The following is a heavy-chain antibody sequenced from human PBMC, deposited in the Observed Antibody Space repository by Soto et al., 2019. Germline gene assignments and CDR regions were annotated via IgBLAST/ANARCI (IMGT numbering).Heavy chain of an antibody. CDR1: GYTFTSYG. D-gene: IGHD3-22*01. Sequence: ASVKVSCKASGYTFTSYGISWVRQAPGQGLEWMGWISAYNGNTNYAQKLQGRVTMTTDTSTSTAYMELRSLRSDDAAVYYCARVYSSGYLYYFDYWGQGTLVTVSS. CDR2: ISAYNGNT. CDR3: ARVYSSGYLYYFDY. V-gene: IGHV1-18*01. J-gene: IGHJ4*02.